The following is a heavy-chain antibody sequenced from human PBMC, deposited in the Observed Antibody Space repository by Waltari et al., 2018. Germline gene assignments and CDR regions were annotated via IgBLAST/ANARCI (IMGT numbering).Heavy chain of an antibody. D-gene: IGHD3-10*01. CDR2: IIPIFGTA. V-gene: IGHV1-69*05. J-gene: IGHJ4*02. CDR3: ARSVESMVQGGAFDY. CDR1: GGTFSSYA. Sequence: QVQLVQSGAEVKKPGSSVKVSCKASGGTFSSYAISWVRQAPGQGLEWMGGIIPIFGTANYTQKFQGRVTITTDESTSTAYMELSSLRSEDTAVYYCARSVESMVQGGAFDYWGQGTLVTVSS.